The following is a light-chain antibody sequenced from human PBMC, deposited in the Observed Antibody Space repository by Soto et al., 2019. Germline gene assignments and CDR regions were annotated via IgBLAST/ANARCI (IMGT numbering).Light chain of an antibody. Sequence: IQMTQSPPTLSASVGDRVTITCRASQSIRHYLAWYQQMPGKAPKLLIYGASTLQSGVPSRLSGSRSGTEFSLSIISLQREDFGTYVCQHQKSYAQTSGQGTSVDI. CDR3: QHQKSYAQT. V-gene: IGKV1-5*01. CDR2: GAS. CDR1: QSIRHY. J-gene: IGKJ1*01.